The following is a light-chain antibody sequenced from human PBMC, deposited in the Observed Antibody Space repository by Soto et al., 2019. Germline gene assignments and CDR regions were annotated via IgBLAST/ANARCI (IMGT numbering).Light chain of an antibody. CDR2: LGS. J-gene: IGKJ4*01. V-gene: IGKV2-28*01. CDR3: MQALQTPT. CDR1: QSLLHSDGYNY. Sequence: DIVMNQSPLSLPVTPGEPASISCRSSQSLLHSDGYNYLDWYLQRPGQSPQLLIYLGSNRASGXPXXFSGSGSGTDFTLTISRVEADDVGVYYCMQALQTPTFGGGTKVEIK.